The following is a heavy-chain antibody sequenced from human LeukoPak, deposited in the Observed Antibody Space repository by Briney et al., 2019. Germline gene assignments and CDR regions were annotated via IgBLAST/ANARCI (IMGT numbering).Heavy chain of an antibody. CDR2: IKHDGSEKQDGSEK. V-gene: IGHV3-7*01. D-gene: IGHD3-10*01. CDR1: GFTLSQYW. J-gene: IGHJ6*03. CDR3: ARSGRGVDSFYFYMDV. Sequence: GGSLRLSCAASGFTLSQYWMSWVRQAPGKGLEWVANIKHDGSEKQDGSEKNYVDSVKGRFTISRDNAKNSLYLQMDSLRAEDTAVYYCARSGRGVDSFYFYMDVWGKGTTVTVSS.